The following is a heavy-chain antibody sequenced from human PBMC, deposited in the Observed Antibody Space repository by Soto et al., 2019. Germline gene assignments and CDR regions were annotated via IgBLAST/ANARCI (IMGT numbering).Heavy chain of an antibody. Sequence: QVQLQQWGAGPLRPLETLSLTCGVSGGSFSGYYWAWIRQSPGKGLEWTGEINDRGSINYNPSLKSLVSISVDTSKNHYSLNLRSVTAADTAVYYCARESHDILTGPPWVWYFDLWGRGTLVTVSS. J-gene: IGHJ2*01. CDR3: ARESHDILTGPPWVWYFDL. CDR2: INDRGSI. CDR1: GGSFSGYY. V-gene: IGHV4-34*01. D-gene: IGHD3-9*01.